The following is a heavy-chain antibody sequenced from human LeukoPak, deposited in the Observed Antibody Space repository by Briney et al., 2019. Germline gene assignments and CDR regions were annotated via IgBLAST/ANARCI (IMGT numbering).Heavy chain of an antibody. J-gene: IGHJ4*02. CDR1: GFTFSTYG. CDR2: IRYDGSDK. V-gene: IGHV3-30*02. CDR3: ARDRAFDY. Sequence: PGGSLRLSCAASGFTFSTYGMHWVRQAPGKGLEWASFIRYDGSDKYDADSVKGRFTISRDNSKNTLYLQMNSLRAEDTAVYYCARDRAFDYWGQGTLVTVSS.